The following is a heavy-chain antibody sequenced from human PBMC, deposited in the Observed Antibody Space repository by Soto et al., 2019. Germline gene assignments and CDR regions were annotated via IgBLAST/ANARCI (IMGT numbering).Heavy chain of an antibody. CDR3: ARCKQKVMHCAVDV. Sequence: QVHLVESGGGAVQPGRSLRVSCEASGFIFSSYGMHWVRQAPGKGLEWVAFINYDGSNKFYGDSVKGRFTISRDNYKNTLYLQMNSLRGEDTAVYYCARCKQKVMHCAVDVWGQGATVTVTS. D-gene: IGHD2-21*01. J-gene: IGHJ6*02. V-gene: IGHV3-33*01. CDR1: GFIFSSYG. CDR2: INYDGSNK.